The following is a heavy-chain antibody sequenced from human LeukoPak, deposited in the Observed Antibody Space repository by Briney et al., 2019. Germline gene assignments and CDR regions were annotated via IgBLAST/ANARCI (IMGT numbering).Heavy chain of an antibody. CDR2: ISYTGST. J-gene: IGHJ5*02. Sequence: SETLSLTCTVSGGSFSSTSNYWSWIRQPPGKGLEWIGYISYTGSTNYNPSLKSRVTISVDMSKNQFSLKLSSVTAADTAVYYCARLYCTRTSCYLVDPWGRGSLVTVSS. V-gene: IGHV4-61*01. CDR3: ARLYCTRTSCYLVDP. CDR1: GGSFSSTSNY. D-gene: IGHD2-2*01.